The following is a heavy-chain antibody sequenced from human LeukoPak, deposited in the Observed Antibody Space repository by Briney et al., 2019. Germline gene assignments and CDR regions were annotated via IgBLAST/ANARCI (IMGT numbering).Heavy chain of an antibody. V-gene: IGHV4-4*02. CDR3: ARGSGYGSGSYQDV. CDR2: IYHSGST. CDR1: GGSISSSNW. Sequence: SGTLSLTCAVSGGSISSSNWWSWVRQPPGKGLEWIGEIYHSGSTNYNPSLKSRVTISVDTSKNQFSLKLSSVTAADTAVYFCARGSGYGSGSYQDVWGKGTTIIISS. D-gene: IGHD3-10*01. J-gene: IGHJ6*04.